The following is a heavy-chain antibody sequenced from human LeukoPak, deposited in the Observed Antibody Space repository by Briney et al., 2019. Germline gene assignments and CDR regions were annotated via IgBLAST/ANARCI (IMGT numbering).Heavy chain of an antibody. CDR3: ARELIVARYFGY. J-gene: IGHJ4*02. D-gene: IGHD5-12*01. CDR1: GGSISSGGYY. Sequence: PSETLSLTCTVSGGSISSGGYYWRWIRQHPGKGLEWIGCIYYSGSTYYNPSLKSRVTISVDTSKNQFSLKLSSVTAADTAVYYCARELIVARYFGYWGQGTLVTVSS. V-gene: IGHV4-31*03. CDR2: IYYSGST.